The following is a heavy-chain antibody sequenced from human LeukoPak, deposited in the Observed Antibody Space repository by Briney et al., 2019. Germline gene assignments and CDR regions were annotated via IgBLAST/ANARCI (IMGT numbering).Heavy chain of an antibody. CDR3: ARAMYYYGSGHYYYYGMDV. CDR1: GFTFNSYS. Sequence: PGGSLRLSCAASGFTFNSYSMNWVRQAPGKGLEWVSSISSGSTYIYYADSVKGRFTISRDNAKNSLYLQMNSLRAEDTAVYYCARAMYYYGSGHYYYYGMDVWGQGTTVTVSS. V-gene: IGHV3-21*04. J-gene: IGHJ6*02. CDR2: ISSGSTYI. D-gene: IGHD3-10*01.